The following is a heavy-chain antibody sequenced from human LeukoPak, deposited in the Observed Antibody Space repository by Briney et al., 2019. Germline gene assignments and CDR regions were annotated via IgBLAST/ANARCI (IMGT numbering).Heavy chain of an antibody. CDR3: ARGGRGYYDEHF. J-gene: IGHJ4*02. CDR1: GASIKTFY. Sequence: PSETLSLTCTVSGASIKTFYWSWIRQPPGKGLEWIGNTFYSGSTNSNPSLKSRVTISVDTSRNQFSLKLSSVTAADTAVYYCARGGRGYYDEHFWGQGTLVTVSS. D-gene: IGHD3-22*01. V-gene: IGHV4-59*01. CDR2: TFYSGST.